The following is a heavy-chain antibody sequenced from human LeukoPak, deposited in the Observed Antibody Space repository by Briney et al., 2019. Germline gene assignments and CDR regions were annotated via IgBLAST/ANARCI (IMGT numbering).Heavy chain of an antibody. Sequence: SETLSLTCAVYGGSFSGYYWSWIRQPPGKGLEWIGEINHSGSTNYNPSLKSRVTISVDTSKNQFSLKLSSVTAADTAVYYCARATRGYNYWIDYWAREPWSPSPQ. CDR2: INHSGST. V-gene: IGHV4-34*01. CDR3: ARATRGYNYWIDY. CDR1: GGSFSGYY. D-gene: IGHD5-24*01. J-gene: IGHJ4*02.